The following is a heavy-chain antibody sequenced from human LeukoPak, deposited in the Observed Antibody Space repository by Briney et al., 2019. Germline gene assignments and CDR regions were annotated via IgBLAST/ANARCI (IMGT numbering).Heavy chain of an antibody. CDR1: GYTFTGYY. CDR3: ARGGGTSTNIFDP. CDR2: INPNSGGT. J-gene: IGHJ5*02. Sequence: GASVKVSCKASGYTFTGYYMHWVRQAPGHWLQWMGWINPNSGGTNYAQKFQGRVTMTRDTSISTAYMELSRLRSDDTAVYYCARGGGTSTNIFDPWGQGTLVTVSS. V-gene: IGHV1-2*02. D-gene: IGHD3-16*01.